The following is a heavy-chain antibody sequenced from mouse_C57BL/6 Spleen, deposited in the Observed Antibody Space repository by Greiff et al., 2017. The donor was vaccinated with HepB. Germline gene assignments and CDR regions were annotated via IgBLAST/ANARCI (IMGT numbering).Heavy chain of an antibody. V-gene: IGHV1-15*01. J-gene: IGHJ2*01. CDR2: IDPETGGT. D-gene: IGHD2-4*01. CDR1: GYTFTDYE. Sequence: VQLQQSGAELVRPGASVTLSCKASGYTFTDYEMHWVKQTPVHGLEWIGAIDPETGGTAYNQKFKGKAILTADKSSSTAYMELRSLTSEDSAVYYCTPYYDYDEDDWGQGTTLTVSS. CDR3: TPYYDYDEDD.